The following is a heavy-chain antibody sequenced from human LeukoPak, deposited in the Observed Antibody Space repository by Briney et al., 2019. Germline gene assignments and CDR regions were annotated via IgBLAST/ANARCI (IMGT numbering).Heavy chain of an antibody. J-gene: IGHJ4*02. CDR3: ARVGGKQFPGNLRY. CDR1: GYTFTGYY. V-gene: IGHV1-2*02. CDR2: INPNSGGT. Sequence: ASVKVSCKASGYTFTGYYMHWVRQAPGQGLEWMGWINPNSGGTNYAQKFQGRITMTRDTSISTAYMELSRLRSDDTAVYYCARVGGKQFPGNLRYWGQGTLVTVSS. D-gene: IGHD4-23*01.